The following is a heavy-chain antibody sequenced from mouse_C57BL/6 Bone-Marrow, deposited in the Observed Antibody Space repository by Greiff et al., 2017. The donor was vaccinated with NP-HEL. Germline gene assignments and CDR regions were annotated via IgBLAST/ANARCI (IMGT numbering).Heavy chain of an antibody. J-gene: IGHJ3*01. CDR2: IYPRSGNT. Sequence: VQLQQSGAELARPGASVKLSCKASGYTFTSYGISWVKQRTGQGLEWIGEIYPRSGNTYYNEKFKGKATLTADKSSSPAYMELRSLTSEHSAVYFCARGVSFYYGKPPFAYWGQGTLVTVSA. CDR1: GYTFTSYG. D-gene: IGHD2-1*01. CDR3: ARGVSFYYGKPPFAY. V-gene: IGHV1-81*01.